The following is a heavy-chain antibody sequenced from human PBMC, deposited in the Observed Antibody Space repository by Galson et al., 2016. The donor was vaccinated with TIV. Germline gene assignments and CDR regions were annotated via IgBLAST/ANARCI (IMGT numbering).Heavy chain of an antibody. CDR3: ARVRYGSGWT. CDR1: GDSLSEIV. Sequence: SVKVSCKVSGDSLSEIVIHWVRQAPGKGLEWMGGFDPEVQKTIYAQKFQGRVTMTSDTSIITAYMEVTRLTSDDTAIYYCARVRYGSGWTWGQGTLVTVSS. CDR2: FDPEVQKT. D-gene: IGHD1-26*01. V-gene: IGHV1-24*01. J-gene: IGHJ5*02.